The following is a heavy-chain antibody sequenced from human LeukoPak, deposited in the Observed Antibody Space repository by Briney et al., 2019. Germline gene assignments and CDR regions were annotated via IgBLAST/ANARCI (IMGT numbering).Heavy chain of an antibody. V-gene: IGHV3-30-3*01. D-gene: IGHD2-15*01. CDR1: GFTFSSYA. CDR2: ISYDGSNK. CDR3: ASSIVVVVAAFDY. Sequence: PGRSLRLSCAASGFTFSSYAMHWVRQAPGKGLEWVAVISYDGSNKYYADSVKGRFTISRDNSKYTLYLQMNSLRAEDTAVYYCASSIVVVVAAFDYWGQGTLVTVSS. J-gene: IGHJ4*02.